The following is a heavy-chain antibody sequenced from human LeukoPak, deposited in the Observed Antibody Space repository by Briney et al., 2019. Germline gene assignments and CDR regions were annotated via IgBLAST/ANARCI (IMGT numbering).Heavy chain of an antibody. Sequence: PGGSLRLSCAASGFTFTSYAISWFRQAPGKGLDWVSAISGSGGSTYYADSVKGRFTISRDNSKNTLYLQMNSLRAEDTAVYYCAKEKIVGATIDYWGQGTLVTVSS. V-gene: IGHV3-23*01. D-gene: IGHD1-26*01. CDR3: AKEKIVGATIDY. CDR2: ISGSGGST. CDR1: GFTFTSYA. J-gene: IGHJ4*02.